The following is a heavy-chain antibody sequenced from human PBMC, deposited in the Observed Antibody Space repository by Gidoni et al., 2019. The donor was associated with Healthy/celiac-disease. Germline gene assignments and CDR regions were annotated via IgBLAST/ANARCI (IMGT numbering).Heavy chain of an antibody. Sequence: EVQLLESGGGLVQPGGSLRLSCAASGFTFSSSAMSWVRQAPGKGLEWVSAISGSGGSTYYADSLKGRFTISRDNSKNTLYLQMNSLRAEDTAVYYCATRGGGFGEFPAYFDYWGQGTLVTVSS. CDR3: ATRGGGFGEFPAYFDY. CDR1: GFTFSSSA. D-gene: IGHD3-10*01. V-gene: IGHV3-23*01. J-gene: IGHJ4*02. CDR2: ISGSGGST.